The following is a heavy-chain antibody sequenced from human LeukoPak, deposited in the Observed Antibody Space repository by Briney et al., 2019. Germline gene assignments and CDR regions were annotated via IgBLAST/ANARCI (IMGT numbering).Heavy chain of an antibody. CDR1: GFTFSSYS. Sequence: GGSLRLSCAASGFTFSSYSMKWVRQAPGKGLEWVSFISSSSSYIYYADSVKGRFTISRDNAKNSLYLQMNSLRAEDTAVYYCARGAMFPYYFDYWGQGTLVTVSS. J-gene: IGHJ4*02. CDR2: ISSSSSYI. V-gene: IGHV3-21*01. CDR3: ARGAMFPYYFDY. D-gene: IGHD3-10*02.